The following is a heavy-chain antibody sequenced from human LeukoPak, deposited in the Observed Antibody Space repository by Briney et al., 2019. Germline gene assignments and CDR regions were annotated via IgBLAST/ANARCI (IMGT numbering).Heavy chain of an antibody. CDR3: ARFSGACFDY. V-gene: IGHV4-39*01. CDR1: GGSISSSSYY. Sequence: SETLSLTCTVSGGSISSSSYYWGWIRQPPGKGLEWIGSIYYSGSTYYNPSLKSRVTISVDTSKNQFSLKLGSVTAADTAVYYCARFSGACFDYWGQGTLVTVSS. CDR2: IYYSGST. J-gene: IGHJ4*02. D-gene: IGHD3-3*02.